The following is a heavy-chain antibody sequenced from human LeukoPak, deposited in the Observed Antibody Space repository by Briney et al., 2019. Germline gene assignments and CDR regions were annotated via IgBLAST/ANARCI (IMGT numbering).Heavy chain of an antibody. CDR2: ISSSSGYI. CDR3: AREYSYGYPLDY. J-gene: IGHJ4*02. V-gene: IGHV3-21*01. D-gene: IGHD5-18*01. Sequence: PGGSLRLSCAASGFTFSSYSMKWVRQAPGKGLEWVSSISSSSGYIYYADSVEGRFTISRDNAKNSLYLQMNSLRGEDTAVYYCAREYSYGYPLDYWGQGTLVTVSS. CDR1: GFTFSSYS.